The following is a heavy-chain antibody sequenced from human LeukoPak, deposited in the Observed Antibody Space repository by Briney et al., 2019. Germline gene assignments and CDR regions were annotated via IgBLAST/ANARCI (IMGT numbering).Heavy chain of an antibody. J-gene: IGHJ4*02. CDR1: GFTFNSYS. D-gene: IGHD6-19*01. CDR3: AKYQRQWLPKGGFDY. V-gene: IGHV3-48*01. Sequence: PGGSLRLSCAASGFTFNSYSMNWVRQAPGKGLEWVSYISSSSSAIYYADSVKGRFTISRDNSKNTLYLQMDNLRAEDTAVYYCAKYQRQWLPKGGFDYWGQGTLVTVSS. CDR2: ISSSSSAI.